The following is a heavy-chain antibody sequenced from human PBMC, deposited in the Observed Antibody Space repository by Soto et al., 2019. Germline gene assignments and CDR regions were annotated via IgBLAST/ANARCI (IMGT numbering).Heavy chain of an antibody. Sequence: SVKVSCKXSGGTFRSYSISWVRQARGQGLEWMGGIIPIFDITNYAQKFQGRVTITADESTSTAHMELSSLGSDDTAVYYCARPDEGGYSSNHHYYYALDVWGQGTTVTVSS. CDR2: IIPIFDIT. V-gene: IGHV1-69*13. J-gene: IGHJ6*02. CDR3: ARPDEGGYSSNHHYYYALDV. D-gene: IGHD3-22*01. CDR1: GGTFRSYS.